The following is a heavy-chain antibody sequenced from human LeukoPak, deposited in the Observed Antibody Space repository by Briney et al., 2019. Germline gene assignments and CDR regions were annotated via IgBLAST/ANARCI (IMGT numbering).Heavy chain of an antibody. J-gene: IGHJ6*02. CDR2: INPSGGST. CDR3: AREIRYGDSTVDV. D-gene: IGHD4-17*01. CDR1: GYTFTSYN. V-gene: IGHV1-46*03. Sequence: ASVKVSCKASGYTFTSYNMYWVRQAPGQGLEWMGIINPSGGSTSYAQKFQGRVTMTRDTSTSTVYMELSSLRSEDTAVYDCAREIRYGDSTVDVWGQGTTVTVSS.